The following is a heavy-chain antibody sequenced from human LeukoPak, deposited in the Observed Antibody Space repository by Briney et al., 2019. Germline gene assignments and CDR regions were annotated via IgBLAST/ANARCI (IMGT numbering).Heavy chain of an antibody. CDR2: INHDGTNK. V-gene: IGHV3-30*02. CDR1: GITFSSDG. Sequence: PGGSLRLSCTASGITFSSDGMHWVRQAPGKGLEWVALINHDGTNKYYGDSVKGRFTISRDNSKNTLYLQMDSLRAEDTAVYYCTNFDYWSQGTLVTVSS. J-gene: IGHJ4*02. CDR3: TNFDY.